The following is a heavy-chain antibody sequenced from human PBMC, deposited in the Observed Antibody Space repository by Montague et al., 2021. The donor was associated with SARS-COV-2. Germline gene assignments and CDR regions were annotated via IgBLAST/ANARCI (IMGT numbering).Heavy chain of an antibody. Sequence: SETLSLTCTVSGGSIRSSTYYWGWIRQPPGKGLEWIGSIYYSGSTYYNPSLKSRVTISVDTSKNQFSLKLSSVTAADTAVYYCARHGWGWLRLLRPFDYWGQGTLVTVSS. CDR3: ARHGWGWLRLLRPFDY. CDR1: GGSIRSSTYY. V-gene: IGHV4-39*01. J-gene: IGHJ4*02. CDR2: IYYSGST. D-gene: IGHD5-12*01.